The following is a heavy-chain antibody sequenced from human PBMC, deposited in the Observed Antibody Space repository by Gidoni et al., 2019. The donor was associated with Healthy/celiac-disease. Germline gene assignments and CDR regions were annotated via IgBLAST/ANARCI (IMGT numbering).Heavy chain of an antibody. Sequence: QVQLVQSGAEVKKPGASVKVSCKASGYTFTGYYMHWVRQAPGQGLEWLGWINPNSGGTNYAQKFQGRVTMTRDTSISTAYMELSRLRSDDTAVYYCARDLGIGKMGATAPALCLAFDIWGQGTMVTVSS. V-gene: IGHV1-2*02. CDR3: ARDLGIGKMGATAPALCLAFDI. J-gene: IGHJ3*02. D-gene: IGHD1-26*01. CDR1: GYTFTGYY. CDR2: INPNSGGT.